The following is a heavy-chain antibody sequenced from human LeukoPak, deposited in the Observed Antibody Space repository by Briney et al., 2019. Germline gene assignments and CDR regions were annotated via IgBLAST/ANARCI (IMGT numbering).Heavy chain of an antibody. D-gene: IGHD3-10*01. CDR2: IIGSGGST. J-gene: IGHJ4*02. CDR3: AKGGSGSYYKPKVDY. CDR1: GFTFSSYW. V-gene: IGHV3-23*01. Sequence: GGSLRLSCAASGFTFSSYWMSWVRQAPGKGLEWVSAIIGSGGSTYYADSVKGRFTISRDNYKNTLYLQMNILRAEDTAVYYCAKGGSGSYYKPKVDYWGQGTLVTVSS.